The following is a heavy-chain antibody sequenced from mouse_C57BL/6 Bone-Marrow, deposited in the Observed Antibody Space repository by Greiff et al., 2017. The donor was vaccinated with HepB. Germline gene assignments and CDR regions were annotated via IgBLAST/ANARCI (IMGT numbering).Heavy chain of an antibody. D-gene: IGHD1-1*01. J-gene: IGHJ2*01. V-gene: IGHV5-17*01. Sequence: EVMLVESGGGLVKPGGSLKLSCAASGFTFSDYGMHWVRQAPEKGLEWVAYISSGSSTIYYADTVKGRFTISRDNAKSTAFLQMTSLRSEDTAMYYCARQEHGSFDYWGQGTTLTVSS. CDR2: ISSGSSTI. CDR3: ARQEHGSFDY. CDR1: GFTFSDYG.